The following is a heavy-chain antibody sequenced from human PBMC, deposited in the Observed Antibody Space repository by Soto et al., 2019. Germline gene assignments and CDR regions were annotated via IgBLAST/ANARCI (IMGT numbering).Heavy chain of an antibody. CDR2: IYSGGST. J-gene: IGHJ5*02. CDR3: ARGLGYYDSSGYEENWFDP. Sequence: LRLSCAASGFTVSSNYMSWVRQAPGKGLEWVSVIYSGGSTYYADSVKGRFTISRDNSKNTLYLQMNSLRAEDTAVYYCARGLGYYDSSGYEENWFDPWGQGTLVTVSS. V-gene: IGHV3-53*01. CDR1: GFTVSSNY. D-gene: IGHD3-22*01.